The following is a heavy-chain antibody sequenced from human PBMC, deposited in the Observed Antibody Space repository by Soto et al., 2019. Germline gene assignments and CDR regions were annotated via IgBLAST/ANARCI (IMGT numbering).Heavy chain of an antibody. Sequence: PSETLSLTCAVSGASIGTNNWWSWVRQPPRKGLEWIGEVYHSGTTNCNPSLKSRVTISIDKSKNQFSLTLTSMTAADTALYYCAVPGRGDFDYWSQGTLVTVSS. J-gene: IGHJ4*02. CDR3: AVPGRGDFDY. CDR1: GASIGTNNW. V-gene: IGHV4-4*02. D-gene: IGHD5-12*01. CDR2: VYHSGTT.